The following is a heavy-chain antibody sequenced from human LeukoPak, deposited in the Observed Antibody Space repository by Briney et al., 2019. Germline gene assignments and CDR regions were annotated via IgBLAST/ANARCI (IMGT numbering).Heavy chain of an antibody. CDR1: GYTFTSYG. Sequence: SVKVSCKASGYTFTSYGISWVRQAPGQGLEWMGGIIPIFGTANYAQKFQGRVTITADKSTSTAYMELSSLRSEDTAVYYCARVWSHGRGYSYEDAFDIWGQGTMVTVSS. CDR2: IIPIFGTA. CDR3: ARVWSHGRGYSYEDAFDI. V-gene: IGHV1-69*06. D-gene: IGHD5-18*01. J-gene: IGHJ3*02.